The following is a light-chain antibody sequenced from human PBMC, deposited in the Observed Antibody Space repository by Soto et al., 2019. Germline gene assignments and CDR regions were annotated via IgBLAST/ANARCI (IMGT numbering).Light chain of an antibody. V-gene: IGLV2-8*01. CDR2: DVS. CDR3: SSYAASTHWL. CDR1: SSDVGGYNY. J-gene: IGLJ3*02. Sequence: QSALTQPPSASGSPGQSVTISCTGTSSDVGGYNYVSWYQQHPGKAPKLMIYDVSKRPSGVPDRFSGSKSGNTASLTVSGLQAEDEAGYYCSSYAASTHWLFGGGTKLTVL.